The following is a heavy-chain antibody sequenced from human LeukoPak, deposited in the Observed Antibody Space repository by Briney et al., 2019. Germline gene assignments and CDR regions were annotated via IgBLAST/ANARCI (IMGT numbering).Heavy chain of an antibody. V-gene: IGHV5-51*01. CDR2: IYPGDSDT. D-gene: IGHD2-2*01. Sequence: GESPKISCRGSGYTFTSSWIGWVRQMPGKGLEYMGIIYPGDSDTRYSPSFQGQVTISADKSISTAYLQWSSLKASDTAMYYCARRYCSGTSCYFFDYWGQGTLVTVSS. CDR3: ARRYCSGTSCYFFDY. CDR1: GYTFTSSW. J-gene: IGHJ4*02.